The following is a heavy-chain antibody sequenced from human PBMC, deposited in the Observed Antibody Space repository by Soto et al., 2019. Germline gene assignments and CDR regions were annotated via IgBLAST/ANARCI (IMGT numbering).Heavy chain of an antibody. CDR3: ARALQQGSFMDV. CDR2: IYYSGST. D-gene: IGHD4-4*01. Sequence: SETLSLTCTVSGGSISSYYWSWIRQPPGKGLEWIGYIYYSGSTYYNPSLKSRVTISVDTSKNQFSLKLSSVTAADTAVYYCARALQQGSFMDVWGQGTTVTVSS. J-gene: IGHJ6*02. CDR1: GGSISSYY. V-gene: IGHV4-59*08.